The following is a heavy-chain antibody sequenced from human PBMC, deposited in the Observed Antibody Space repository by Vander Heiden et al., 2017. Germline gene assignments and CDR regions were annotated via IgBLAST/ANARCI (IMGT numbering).Heavy chain of an antibody. CDR1: GFYFSNFG. V-gene: IGHV3-33*01. J-gene: IGHJ4*02. D-gene: IGHD2-15*01. CDR3: ARDQCSGGSCYSGY. CDR2: LWFYGSNK. Sequence: VHLGESGGGAVQPGRSLRLSCAASGFYFSNFGMHWGRQAPGKGLEWVALLWFYGSNKYYADSVRGRFTISRDNSNNTLYLQMSSLRAEDTAVYYCARDQCSGGSCYSGYWGQGTLVTVSA.